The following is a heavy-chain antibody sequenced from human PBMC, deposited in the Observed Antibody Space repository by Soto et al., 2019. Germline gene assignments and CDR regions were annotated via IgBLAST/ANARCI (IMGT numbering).Heavy chain of an antibody. V-gene: IGHV1-69*13. D-gene: IGHD6-19*01. J-gene: IGHJ5*02. CDR1: GGTFSSYA. CDR3: ARVIAVAGTGWFDP. Sequence: GASVKVSCKASGGTFSSYAISWVRQAPGQGLEWMGGIIPIFGTANYAQKFQGRVTITADESTGTAYMELSSLRSEDTAVYYCARVIAVAGTGWFDPWGQGTLVTVSS. CDR2: IIPIFGTA.